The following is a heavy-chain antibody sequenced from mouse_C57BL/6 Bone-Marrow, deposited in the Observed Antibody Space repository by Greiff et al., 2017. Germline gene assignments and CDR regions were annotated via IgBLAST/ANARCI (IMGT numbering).Heavy chain of an antibody. J-gene: IGHJ3*01. CDR3: ARRDPHSSGYAY. D-gene: IGHD3-2*02. CDR2: INPGSGGT. CDR1: GYAFTNYL. V-gene: IGHV1-54*01. Sequence: QVQLQQSGAELVRPGTSVKVSCKASGYAFTNYLIEWVKQRPGQGLEWIGVINPGSGGTNYNEKFKGKATLTADKSSRTACMQLNSLPSEDSAVYFCARRDPHSSGYAYWGQGSLVTVSA.